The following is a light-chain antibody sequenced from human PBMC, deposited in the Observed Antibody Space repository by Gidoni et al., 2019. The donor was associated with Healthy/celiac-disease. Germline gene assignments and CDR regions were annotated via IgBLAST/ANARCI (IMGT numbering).Light chain of an antibody. Sequence: QSALTQPASVSGYPGQSITISCTGPSSDVGGYNYVAWYQQHPGNAPKLMIYEVSNRPSEVPTRFSGSKSGNTASLTISGLQAEDGADYYCSSYTSSSTLGVFGGGTRLTVL. V-gene: IGLV2-14*01. CDR2: EVS. CDR1: SSDVGGYNY. CDR3: SSYTSSSTLGV. J-gene: IGLJ3*02.